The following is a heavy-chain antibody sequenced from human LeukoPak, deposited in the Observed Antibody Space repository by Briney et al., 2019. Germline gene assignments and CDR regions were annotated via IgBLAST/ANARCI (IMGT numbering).Heavy chain of an antibody. J-gene: IGHJ5*02. Sequence: ASVKVSCKASGYTFTGYYMHWVRQAPGQGLEWMGWINPNSGDTEFAREFQGRVTMTRDTSISTAYMDLRSLRSDDTAIYYCASLRYSYGGFDPWGQGTLVTVSS. V-gene: IGHV1-2*02. CDR1: GYTFTGYY. D-gene: IGHD5-18*01. CDR2: INPNSGDT. CDR3: ASLRYSYGGFDP.